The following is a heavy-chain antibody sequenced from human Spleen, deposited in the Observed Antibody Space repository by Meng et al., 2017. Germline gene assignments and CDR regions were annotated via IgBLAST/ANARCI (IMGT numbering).Heavy chain of an antibody. CDR1: GFTFSSYA. V-gene: IGHV3-30*01. Sequence: GESLKISCAASGFTFSSYAMHWVRQAPGKGLEWVAVISYDGSNKYYADSVKGRFTISRDNSKNTLYLQMNSLRAEDTAVYYCARDYITRDFGVVIITTGFDYWGQGTLVTVSS. J-gene: IGHJ4*02. CDR2: ISYDGSNK. CDR3: ARDYITRDFGVVIITTGFDY. D-gene: IGHD3-3*01.